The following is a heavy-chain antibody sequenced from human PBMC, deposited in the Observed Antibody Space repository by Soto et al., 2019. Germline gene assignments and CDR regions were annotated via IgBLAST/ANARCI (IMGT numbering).Heavy chain of an antibody. J-gene: IGHJ5*02. CDR1: GGTFSSYA. CDR3: ASLYCSSTSCFLFDP. Sequence: ASVKVSCKASGGTFSSYAISWVRQAPGQGLEWMGWINPNSGGTNYAQKFQGRVTMTRDTSISTAYMELSRLRSDDTAVYYCASLYCSSTSCFLFDPWGQGTLVTVSS. D-gene: IGHD2-2*01. V-gene: IGHV1-2*02. CDR2: INPNSGGT.